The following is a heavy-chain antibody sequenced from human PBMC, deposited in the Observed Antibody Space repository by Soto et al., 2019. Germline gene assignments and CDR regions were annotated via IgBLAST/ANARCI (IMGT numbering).Heavy chain of an antibody. CDR1: GYTFTSYG. D-gene: IGHD5-18*01. CDR2: ISAYNGNT. J-gene: IGHJ6*02. CDR3: ARDLEVTWIQLWFSSRKPPYYYYGMDV. Sequence: GASVKVSCKASGYTFTSYGISWVRQAPGQGLEWMGWISAYNGNTNYAQKLQGRVTMTTDTSTSTAYMELRSLRSDDTAVYYCARDLEVTWIQLWFSSRKPPYYYYGMDVWGQGTTVTVSS. V-gene: IGHV1-18*01.